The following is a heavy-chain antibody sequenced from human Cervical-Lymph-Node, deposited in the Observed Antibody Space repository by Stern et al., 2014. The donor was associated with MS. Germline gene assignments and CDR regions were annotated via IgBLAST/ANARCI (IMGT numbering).Heavy chain of an antibody. V-gene: IGHV1-18*04. CDR1: SYTFSSYG. D-gene: IGHD3-9*01. Sequence: QMQLVQSGADVKKPGASVKVSCKSSSYTFSSYGIAWVRQAPGQGLEWMGWISGYDGDTNYAPKLQGIVTLTTDPSTRTAYMEIRSLRFDDTAVYYCARAYFDSYGLDVWGQGTTVTVSS. J-gene: IGHJ6*02. CDR2: ISGYDGDT. CDR3: ARAYFDSYGLDV.